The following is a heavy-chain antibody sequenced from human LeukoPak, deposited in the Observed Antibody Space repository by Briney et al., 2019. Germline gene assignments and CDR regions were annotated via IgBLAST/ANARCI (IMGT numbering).Heavy chain of an antibody. CDR2: IISILGIA. CDR1: GGTFSSYA. V-gene: IGHV1-69*04. J-gene: IGHJ6*02. CDR3: ARSYRIFGVSHYGMDV. Sequence: SVKVSCKASGGTFSSYAISWVRQAPGQGLEWMGRIISILGIANYAQKFQGRVTITADKSTSTAYMELSSLRSEDTAVYYCARSYRIFGVSHYGMDVWGQGTTVTVSS. D-gene: IGHD3-3*01.